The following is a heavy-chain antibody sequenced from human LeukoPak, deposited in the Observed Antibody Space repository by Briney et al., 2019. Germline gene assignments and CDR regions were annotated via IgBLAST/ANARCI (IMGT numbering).Heavy chain of an antibody. J-gene: IGHJ6*03. CDR1: GFTFSSYG. Sequence: GGSLRLSCAASGFTFSSYGMHWVRQAPGKGLEWVAVIWDDGSNKYYADSVKGRFTISRDNSKNTLYLQMNSLRAEDTAVYYCARAQYDILTGYYTSVYMDVWGKGTTDTVSS. D-gene: IGHD3-9*01. V-gene: IGHV3-33*01. CDR2: IWDDGSNK. CDR3: ARAQYDILTGYYTSVYMDV.